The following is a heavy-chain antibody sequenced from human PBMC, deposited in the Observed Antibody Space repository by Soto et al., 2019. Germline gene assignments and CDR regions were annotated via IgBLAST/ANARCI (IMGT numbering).Heavy chain of an antibody. D-gene: IGHD5-18*01. Sequence: EVQVVESGGGLVKPGGSLRLSCAASGFTFSNAWMSWVRLAPGKGLEWVGRIKSKTDGGTTDYVAPVKGRFTISRDDSTDSLYLQMNSLKTEATAVYYCTSSGYSYAYFRNWGQGTLVNVSS. CDR2: IKSKTDGGTT. CDR1: GFTFSNAW. J-gene: IGHJ4*02. V-gene: IGHV3-15*01. CDR3: TSSGYSYAYFRN.